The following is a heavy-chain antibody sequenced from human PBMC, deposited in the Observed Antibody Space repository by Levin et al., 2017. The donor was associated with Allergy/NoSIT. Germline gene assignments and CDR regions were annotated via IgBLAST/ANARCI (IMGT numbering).Heavy chain of an antibody. V-gene: IGHV3-72*01. D-gene: IGHD3-10*01. J-gene: IGHJ3*01. CDR1: GFTFSDHY. CDR3: ARGFNSFDV. CDR2: SRPKSKSYTT. Sequence: GGSLRLSCATSGFTFSDHYMDWVRQAPGKGLEWVARSRPKSKSYTTEYAASVKGRFTISRDDSHNSLLLQMNSLKTEDTAVYYCARGFNSFDVWGQGTVVTVSS.